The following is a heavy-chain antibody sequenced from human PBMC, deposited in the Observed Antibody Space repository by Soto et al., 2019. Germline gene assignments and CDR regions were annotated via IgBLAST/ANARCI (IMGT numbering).Heavy chain of an antibody. D-gene: IGHD5-12*01. CDR1: GFTFSSYG. Sequence: QVQLVESGGGVVQPGRSLRLSCAASGFTFSSYGMHWVRQAPGKGLEWVAVIWYDGSNKYYADSVKGRFTISRDNSKNTLYLQMNSLRAEDTAVYYCARVRPKRGYSGPLDYWGQGTLVTVSS. CDR2: IWYDGSNK. V-gene: IGHV3-33*01. CDR3: ARVRPKRGYSGPLDY. J-gene: IGHJ4*02.